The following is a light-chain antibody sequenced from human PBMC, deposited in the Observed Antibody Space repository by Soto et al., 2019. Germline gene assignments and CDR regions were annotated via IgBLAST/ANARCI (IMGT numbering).Light chain of an antibody. Sequence: QSALTQPASVSGSPGQSITISCTGTSSDVGAYNYVSWYQQYPGKAPKLMIYAVSNRPSGVSNRFSGSKSGNTASLTISGLQAEDEADDYCSSYTTTPTNTWVFGGGTKVTVL. V-gene: IGLV2-14*01. CDR3: SSYTTTPTNTWV. CDR1: SSDVGAYNY. J-gene: IGLJ3*02. CDR2: AVS.